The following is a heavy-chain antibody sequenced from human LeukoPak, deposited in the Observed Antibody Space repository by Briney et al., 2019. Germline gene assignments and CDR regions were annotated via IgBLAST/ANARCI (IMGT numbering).Heavy chain of an antibody. CDR2: ISGGSSTI. CDR3: ARDRTPGSMVRGVILY. D-gene: IGHD3-10*01. Sequence: GGSLRLSCAASGFTFSSYSMNWVRQAPGKGLEWVSYISGGSSTIYYADSVKGRFTISRDNAENSLYLEMNSLRAEDTAVYYCARDRTPGSMVRGVILYWGQGTLVTVSS. J-gene: IGHJ4*02. V-gene: IGHV3-48*01. CDR1: GFTFSSYS.